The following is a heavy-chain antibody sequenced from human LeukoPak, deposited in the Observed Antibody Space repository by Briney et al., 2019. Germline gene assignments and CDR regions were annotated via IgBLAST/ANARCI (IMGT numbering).Heavy chain of an antibody. D-gene: IGHD1-20*01. Sequence: GGSLRLSCAASGFTFSSYAMHWVRQAPGKGLEWVAVISYDGSNKYYADSVKGRFTISRDNSKNTLYLQMNSLRAEDTAVYYCARVTIGITGTTGYFDYWGQGTLVIVS. J-gene: IGHJ4*02. CDR2: ISYDGSNK. CDR1: GFTFSSYA. V-gene: IGHV3-30-3*01. CDR3: ARVTIGITGTTGYFDY.